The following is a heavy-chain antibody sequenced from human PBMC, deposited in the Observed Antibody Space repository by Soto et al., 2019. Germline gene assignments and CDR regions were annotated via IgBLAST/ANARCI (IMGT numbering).Heavy chain of an antibody. J-gene: IGHJ5*02. Sequence: XSVKVSCEASAGTFSSYAISWVRQAPGQGLEWMGGIIPIFGTANYAQKFQGRVTITADESTSTAYMELSSLRSEDTAVYYCARNEFGILTGYYNWFDPWGQGTLVTVSS. CDR3: ARNEFGILTGYYNWFDP. CDR1: AGTFSSYA. V-gene: IGHV1-69*13. CDR2: IIPIFGTA. D-gene: IGHD3-9*01.